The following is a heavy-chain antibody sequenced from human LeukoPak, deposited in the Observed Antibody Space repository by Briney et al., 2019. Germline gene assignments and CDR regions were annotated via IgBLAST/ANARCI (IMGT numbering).Heavy chain of an antibody. CDR2: IYYSGST. V-gene: IGHV4-31*03. CDR3: AREGVAGWGLYGMDV. D-gene: IGHD6-19*01. J-gene: IGHJ6*02. Sequence: SETLSLTCTVSGGSISSGGYYWSWIRQHPGKGLEWMGYIYYSGSTYYNPSLQSRVTISVDTSKSQFSLKLSSVTAADTAVYYCAREGVAGWGLYGMDVWGQGTTVTVSS. CDR1: GGSISSGGYY.